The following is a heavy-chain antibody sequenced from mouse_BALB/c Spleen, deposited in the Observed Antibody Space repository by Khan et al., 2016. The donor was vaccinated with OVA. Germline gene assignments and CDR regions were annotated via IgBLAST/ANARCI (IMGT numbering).Heavy chain of an antibody. V-gene: IGHV1-64*01. Sequence: VQLQQSGAELVKPGASVKLSCKASGYMFSSYYMYWVKQRPGQGLEWIGEIHPNTGGTHLNEKFKSKATLTVHKSSSTADMPLSSVTSEESAVCDCSRSGYGSFVYWGRGTLVTVS. CDR3: SRSGYGSFVY. D-gene: IGHD2-2*01. CDR2: IHPNTGGT. CDR1: GYMFSSYY. J-gene: IGHJ3*01.